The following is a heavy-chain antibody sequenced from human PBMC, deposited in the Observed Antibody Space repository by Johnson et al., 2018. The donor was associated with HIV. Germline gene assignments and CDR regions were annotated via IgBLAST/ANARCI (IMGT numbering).Heavy chain of an antibody. D-gene: IGHD7-27*01. CDR1: GFTFSSYG. CDR2: ISYDGSNK. CDR3: AKGLGNVDAFDI. Sequence: QVQLVESGGGVVRPGRSLRISCAASGFTFSSYGIHWVRQAPCKGLEWVAVISYDGSNKYYADSVKGRFTISRDNSKNSLYLQMNSLRTEDTALYYCAKGLGNVDAFDIWGQGTMVTVSS. J-gene: IGHJ3*02. V-gene: IGHV3-30*18.